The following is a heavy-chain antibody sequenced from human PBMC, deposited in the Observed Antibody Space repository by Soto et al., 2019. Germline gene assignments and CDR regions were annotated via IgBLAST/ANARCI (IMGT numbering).Heavy chain of an antibody. V-gene: IGHV3-23*01. CDR2: ISGRGGST. Sequence: GSLRISCAASGLTFSSYDMSWVRQAAGKGVAWGSAISGRGGSTYYADSVKGRFTISSDNSKNPIYLQMHSMRAEDTAAYSCGADTKNYDDSSGYYRTIDYWGQGTPVTVSS. CDR1: GLTFSSYD. D-gene: IGHD3-22*01. CDR3: GADTKNYDDSSGYYRTIDY. J-gene: IGHJ4*02.